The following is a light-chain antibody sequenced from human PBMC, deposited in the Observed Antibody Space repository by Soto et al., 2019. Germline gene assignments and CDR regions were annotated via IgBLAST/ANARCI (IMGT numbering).Light chain of an antibody. V-gene: IGLV1-51*01. CDR3: GTWDNSLGAVV. Sequence: QSVLTQPPSVSAAPGQRVTISCSGSSSNIENNYVSWYQHLPGTAPKLLIYDSEKRPSGIPDRFSGSKSGTSATLGITGLQTGDEADYYCGTWDNSLGAVVFGGGTQLTVL. CDR1: SSNIENNY. J-gene: IGLJ2*01. CDR2: DSE.